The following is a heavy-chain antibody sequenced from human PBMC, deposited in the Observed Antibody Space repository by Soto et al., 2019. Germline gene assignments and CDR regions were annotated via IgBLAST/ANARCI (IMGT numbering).Heavy chain of an antibody. D-gene: IGHD2-8*01. J-gene: IGHJ4*02. V-gene: IGHV2-5*01. CDR2: IYWNDDK. Sequence: QITLKESGPTLVKPTQTLTLTCTFSGFSLSTSGVGVGWIRQPPGKALEWLALIYWNDDKRYSPSLKSRLTNTKDTSKNQVVLTITNMDPVDTATYYCAHSLLYGNFDYWGQGTLVTVSS. CDR1: GFSLSTSGVG. CDR3: AHSLLYGNFDY.